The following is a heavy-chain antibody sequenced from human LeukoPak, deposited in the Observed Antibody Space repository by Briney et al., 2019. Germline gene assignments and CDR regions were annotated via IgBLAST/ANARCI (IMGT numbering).Heavy chain of an antibody. J-gene: IGHJ1*01. D-gene: IGHD5-18*01. CDR3: AEDRYSYAFEYFQH. CDR2: ISYDGGNK. Sequence: GRSLTLSCAASGFTFSSYGMHWVRQAPGKGLEWVAVISYDGGNKYYADSVKGRFTISRDNSKNTLYLQMNSLRAEDTAVYYCAEDRYSYAFEYFQHWGQGTLVTVSS. V-gene: IGHV3-30*18. CDR1: GFTFSSYG.